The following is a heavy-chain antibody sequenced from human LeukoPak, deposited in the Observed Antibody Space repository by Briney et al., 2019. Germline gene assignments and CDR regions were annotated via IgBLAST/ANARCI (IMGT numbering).Heavy chain of an antibody. V-gene: IGHV1-18*01. CDR2: ISAYNGNT. CDR1: GYTFTSYG. CDR3: ARTETHYYGSGSYWPNSAPLDY. D-gene: IGHD3-10*01. J-gene: IGHJ4*02. Sequence: RASVKVSCKASGYTFTSYGISWVRQAPGQGLEWMGWISAYNGNTNYAQKLQGRVTITTDTSTSTAYMELRSLRSDDTAVYYCARTETHYYGSGSYWPNSAPLDYWGQGTLVTVSS.